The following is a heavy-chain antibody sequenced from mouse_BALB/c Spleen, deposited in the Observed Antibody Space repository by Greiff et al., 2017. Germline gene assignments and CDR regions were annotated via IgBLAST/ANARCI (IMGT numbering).Heavy chain of an antibody. V-gene: IGHV14-3*02. Sequence: EVQVVESGAELVKPGASVKLSCTASGFNIKDTYMHWVKQRPEQGLEWIGRIDPANGNTKYDPKFQGKATITADTSSNTAYLQLSSLTSEDTAVYYCARNHYYGGYAMDYWGQGTSVTVSS. CDR2: IDPANGNT. CDR3: ARNHYYGGYAMDY. CDR1: GFNIKDTY. J-gene: IGHJ4*01. D-gene: IGHD1-2*01.